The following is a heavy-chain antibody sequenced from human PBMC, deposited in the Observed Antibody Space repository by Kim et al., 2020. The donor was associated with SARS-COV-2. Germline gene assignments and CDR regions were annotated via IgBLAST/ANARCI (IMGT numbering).Heavy chain of an antibody. D-gene: IGHD6-19*01. V-gene: IGHV4-38-2*02. CDR3: ARAGQTYYYGMDV. CDR2: IYHSGST. J-gene: IGHJ6*02. CDR1: GYSISSGYY. Sequence: SETLSLTCTVSGYSISSGYYWGWIRQPPGKGLEWIGSIYHSGSTYYNPSLKSRVTISVDTSKNQFSLKLSSVTAADTAVYYCARAGQTYYYGMDVWGQGT.